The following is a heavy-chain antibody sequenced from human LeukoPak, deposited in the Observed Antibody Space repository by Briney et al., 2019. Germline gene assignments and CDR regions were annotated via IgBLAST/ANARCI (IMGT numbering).Heavy chain of an antibody. CDR1: DYSLSSNYW. Sequence: SETLSLTCAVSDYSLSSNYWWGWIRPPPGKGLEWIGYIYYSGSTYYNASLGSRVNMSVDPSKNQFSLKVSSVTAVDTAVYYCARKPNSEYYFDGWGQGTLVTVSS. CDR3: ARKPNSEYYFDG. V-gene: IGHV4-28*01. D-gene: IGHD3-10*01. J-gene: IGHJ4*02. CDR2: IYYSGST.